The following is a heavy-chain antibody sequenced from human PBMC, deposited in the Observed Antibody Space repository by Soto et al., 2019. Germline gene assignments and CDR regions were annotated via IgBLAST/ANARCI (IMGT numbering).Heavy chain of an antibody. J-gene: IGHJ3*02. D-gene: IGHD2-15*01. CDR1: GGSLSSYY. CDR2: IYYSGST. Sequence: SETLSLTCTVSGGSLSSYYWSWVRQPPGKGLEWIGYIYYSGSTTYNPSLKSRVTISVATSKNQFSLKLSSVTAAHTAVYYCARLYCSGGSCENDAFDNWGQGTMVTVSS. CDR3: ARLYCSGGSCENDAFDN. V-gene: IGHV4-59*01.